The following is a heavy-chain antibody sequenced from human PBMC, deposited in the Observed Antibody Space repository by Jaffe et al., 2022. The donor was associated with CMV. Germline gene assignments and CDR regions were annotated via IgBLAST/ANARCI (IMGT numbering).Heavy chain of an antibody. CDR3: ARERHPDYGDLDAFDI. CDR2: IWYDGSNK. J-gene: IGHJ3*02. CDR1: GFTFSSYG. V-gene: IGHV3-33*01. D-gene: IGHD4-17*01. Sequence: QVQLVESGGGVVQPGRSLRLSCAASGFTFSSYGMHWVRQAPGKGLEWVAVIWYDGSNKYYADSVKGRFTISRDNSKNTLYLQMNSLRAEDTAVYYCARERHPDYGDLDAFDIWGQGTMVTVSS.